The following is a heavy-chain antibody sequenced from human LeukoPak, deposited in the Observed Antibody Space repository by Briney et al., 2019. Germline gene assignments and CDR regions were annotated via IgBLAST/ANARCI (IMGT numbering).Heavy chain of an antibody. CDR1: GFTFSGYW. J-gene: IGHJ4*02. D-gene: IGHD4-17*01. CDR3: ARESKGRSKIDY. Sequence: GGSLRLSCAASGFTFSGYWMSWVRQAPGKGLEWVANINKDGSERYNVDSVKGRFTISRDNANKPLYLQMNSLRAEDTSVYYCARESKGRSKIDYWGQGTLVTVSS. V-gene: IGHV3-7*01. CDR2: INKDGSER.